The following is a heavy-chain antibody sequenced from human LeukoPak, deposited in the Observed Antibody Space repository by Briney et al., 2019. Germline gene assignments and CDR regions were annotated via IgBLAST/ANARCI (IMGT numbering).Heavy chain of an antibody. CDR3: ARGTLYSGWSYYFDY. CDR2: VYYSGTT. CDR1: GASISLSYSC. V-gene: IGHV4-39*07. D-gene: IGHD6-19*01. Sequence: KPSQTLSLTCSLSGASISLSYSCWGWIRQPPGKALGWIGSVYYSGTTSYNPSLKSRVTISVDMSKNHFSLRLSSVTAADTAMYYCARGTLYSGWSYYFDYWGQGSQVTVSS. J-gene: IGHJ4*02.